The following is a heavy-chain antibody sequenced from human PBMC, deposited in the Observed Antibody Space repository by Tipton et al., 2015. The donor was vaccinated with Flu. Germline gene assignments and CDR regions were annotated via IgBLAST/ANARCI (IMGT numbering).Heavy chain of an antibody. CDR1: GFTSSRYA. CDR2: IGGGGATT. J-gene: IGHJ4*02. Sequence: SLRLSCTASGFTSSRYAMSWVRQAPGKGLEWVSAIGGGGATTYFADSVKGRFTISRDNTRNTLYLQMNSLRAEDTAIYYCARVIPEFVAGLSYWGQGTLVSVSS. V-gene: IGHV3-23*01. CDR3: ARVIPEFVAGLSY. D-gene: IGHD6-19*01.